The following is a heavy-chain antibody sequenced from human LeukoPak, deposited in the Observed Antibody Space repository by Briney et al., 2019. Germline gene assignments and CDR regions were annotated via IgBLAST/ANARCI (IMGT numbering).Heavy chain of an antibody. J-gene: IGHJ1*01. CDR2: INHSGST. CDR1: GGSFSGYY. D-gene: IGHD4-17*01. CDR3: ARPDYGDYTGFQH. V-gene: IGHV4-34*01. Sequence: SETLSLTCAVYGGSFSGYYWSWIRQPPGKGLEWIGEINHSGSTNYNPSLKSRVTISVDTSKNQFSLKLSSVTAADTAVYYCARPDYGDYTGFQHWGQGTLVTVSS.